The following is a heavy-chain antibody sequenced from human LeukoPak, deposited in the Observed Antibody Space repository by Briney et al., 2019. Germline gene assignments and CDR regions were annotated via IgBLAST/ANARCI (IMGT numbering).Heavy chain of an antibody. CDR1: GFTFSSYA. J-gene: IGHJ4*02. V-gene: IGHV3-23*01. CDR2: ISGSGGST. D-gene: IGHD3-22*01. Sequence: PGRSLRLSCAASGFTFSSYAMSWVRQAPGKGLEWVSAISGSGGSTYYADSVKGRFTISRDNSKNTLYLQMNSLRAEDTAVYYCAKAGDSSGYNYFDYWGQGTLVTVSS. CDR3: AKAGDSSGYNYFDY.